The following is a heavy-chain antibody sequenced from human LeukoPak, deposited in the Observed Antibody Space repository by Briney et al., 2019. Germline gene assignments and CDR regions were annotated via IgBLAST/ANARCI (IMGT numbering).Heavy chain of an antibody. V-gene: IGHV4-39*01. J-gene: IGHJ4*02. Sequence: SETLSLTCTVSGGSISTSNYYWGWIRQPPGKGLEWIGSIYYSGSSYYNPSLKSRVTISVDTSKNQFSLKLSSVTAADTAVYYCARLIADDYGLYSFDYWGQGTLVTVSS. CDR3: ARLIADDYGLYSFDY. CDR1: GGSISTSNYY. CDR2: IYYSGSS. D-gene: IGHD4-17*01.